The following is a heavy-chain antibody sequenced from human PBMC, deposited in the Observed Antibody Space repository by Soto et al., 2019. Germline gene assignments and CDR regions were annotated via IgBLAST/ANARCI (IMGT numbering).Heavy chain of an antibody. Sequence: QVQLQQWGAGLLKPSETLSLTCAVYGGSFSGYYWSWIRQPPGKGLEWIGEINHSGSTNYNPSRRSRVTITIDTSKNQFSLKLSAVADADTAVYCCARAYGGNSHCDFWGQGTLVTVSS. V-gene: IGHV4-34*01. CDR1: GGSFSGYY. J-gene: IGHJ4*02. CDR3: ARAYGGNSHCDF. D-gene: IGHD4-17*01. CDR2: INHSGST.